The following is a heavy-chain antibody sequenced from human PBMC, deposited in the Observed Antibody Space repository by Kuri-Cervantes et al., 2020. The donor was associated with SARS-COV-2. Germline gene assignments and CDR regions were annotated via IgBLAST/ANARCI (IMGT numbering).Heavy chain of an antibody. CDR2: MNPNSGNT. D-gene: IGHD3-22*01. V-gene: IGHV1-8*02. CDR3: ARVRETYYYDSLGTFDI. CDR1: GYTFTSYD. Sequence: ASVKVSCKASGYTFTSYDINWVRQATGQGLEWMGWMNPNSGNTGYAQKFQGRVTMTRNTSISTAYMELSSLRSEDTAVYYCARVRETYYYDSLGTFDIWGQGTMVTVSS. J-gene: IGHJ3*02.